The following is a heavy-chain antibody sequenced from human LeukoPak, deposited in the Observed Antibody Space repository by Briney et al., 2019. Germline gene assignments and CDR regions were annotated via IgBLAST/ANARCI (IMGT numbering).Heavy chain of an antibody. CDR3: TTVLSSNRYNLCDY. CDR2: INHSAST. Sequence: SETLSLTCAIYGGSFSGYYWSWIRQPPGKGLEWIGEINHSASTNYNPSLKSRVTISVDTSKNQFSLKLSSVTAADTAVYYCTTVLSSNRYNLCDYWGQGTLVTVSS. D-gene: IGHD6-13*01. CDR1: GGSFSGYY. J-gene: IGHJ4*02. V-gene: IGHV4-34*01.